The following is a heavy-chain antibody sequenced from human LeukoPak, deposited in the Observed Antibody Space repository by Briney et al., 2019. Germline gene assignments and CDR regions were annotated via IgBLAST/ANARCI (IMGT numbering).Heavy chain of an antibody. D-gene: IGHD5-18*01. V-gene: IGHV3-9*01. CDR1: GFTFDDYA. Sequence: GRSLRLSCAASGFTFDDYAMHWVRQAPGKGLEWVSGISWNSGSIGYADSVKGRFTISRDNAKNSLYLQMNSLRAEDTALYYCAEDINRYHVDTAMAYWGQGTLVTVSS. CDR2: ISWNSGSI. J-gene: IGHJ4*02. CDR3: AEDINRYHVDTAMAY.